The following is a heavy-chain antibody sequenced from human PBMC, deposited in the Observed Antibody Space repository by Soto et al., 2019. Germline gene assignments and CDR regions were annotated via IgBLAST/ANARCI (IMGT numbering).Heavy chain of an antibody. CDR2: TYHTGST. J-gene: IGHJ5*02. Sequence: SETLSLTCTISGGSFGTNYWSWIRQAPGKGLGWIGYTYHTGSTKYNPSLKSRATISVDTSKNQFSLTLTSAAAADTAVYYCATDSAGRGPFDPWGQGILVTVSS. D-gene: IGHD3-10*01. CDR1: GGSFGTNY. V-gene: IGHV4-59*13. CDR3: ATDSAGRGPFDP.